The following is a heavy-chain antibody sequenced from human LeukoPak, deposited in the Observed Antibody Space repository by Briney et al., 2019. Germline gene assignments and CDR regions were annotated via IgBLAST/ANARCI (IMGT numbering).Heavy chain of an antibody. CDR1: GYTFISYD. CDR3: ARGGYYYYYYMDV. J-gene: IGHJ6*03. CDR2: MNPNSGNT. V-gene: IGHV1-8*01. Sequence: ASVKVSCKASGYTFISYDLNWVRQVPGQGLEWMGWMNPNSGNTGYAQKFQGRITMTRNTSISTAYMELSSLRSEDTAVYYCARGGYYYYYYMDVWGKGTTVTISS.